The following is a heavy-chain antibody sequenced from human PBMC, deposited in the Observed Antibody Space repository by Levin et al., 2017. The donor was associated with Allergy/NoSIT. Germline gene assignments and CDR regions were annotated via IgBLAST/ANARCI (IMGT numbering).Heavy chain of an antibody. Sequence: TGGSLRLSCAASGFHFKSYGIHWVRQAPGKGLEWVALVSFDGSNKYYADSVKGRFAVSRDNSKNTLTLQMNSLRIEDSAVYYCAKADRVAAVGGAFDVWGQGAVVSVSS. CDR3: AKADRVAAVGGAFDV. V-gene: IGHV3-30*18. D-gene: IGHD6-13*01. J-gene: IGHJ3*01. CDR2: VSFDGSNK. CDR1: GFHFKSYG.